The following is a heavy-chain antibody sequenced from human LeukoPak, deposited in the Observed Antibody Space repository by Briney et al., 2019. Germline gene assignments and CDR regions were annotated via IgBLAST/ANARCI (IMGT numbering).Heavy chain of an antibody. Sequence: ASVKVFCKASEYALTWYCIHGVRQAPGQGLEWMGIINPSGGSTNYTQKFQGRVTMTRDTSTSTVYMEVSSLRSEDTAVYYCARNYYYDSSGYAARYWGRGTLVTVSS. CDR1: EYALTWYC. CDR2: INPSGGST. J-gene: IGHJ4*02. V-gene: IGHV1-46*01. CDR3: ARNYYYDSSGYAARY. D-gene: IGHD3-22*01.